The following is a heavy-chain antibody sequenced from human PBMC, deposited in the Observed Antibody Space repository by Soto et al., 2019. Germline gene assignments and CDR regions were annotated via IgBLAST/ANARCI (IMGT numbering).Heavy chain of an antibody. CDR1: GYTFFTYD. D-gene: IGHD5-12*01. CDR2: ISTYSGET. CDR3: ARHHGPTTSENWFDP. V-gene: IGHV1-18*01. J-gene: IGHJ5*02. Sequence: QVHLVQSGVEVKTPGASVKVSCQASGYTFFTYDISWVRQAPGQGLEWMGWISTYSGETKYAQKFQGRVTMTTDTSTTTAYLELRSLRSDDTAIHYSARHHGPTTSENWFDPGGQGTLVTVTS.